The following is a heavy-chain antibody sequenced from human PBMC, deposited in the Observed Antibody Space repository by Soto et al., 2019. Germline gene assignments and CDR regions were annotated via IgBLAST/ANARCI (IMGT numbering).Heavy chain of an antibody. V-gene: IGHV4-61*01. D-gene: IGHD4-17*01. CDR3: ARGATVTQYDY. CDR2: GSYSGTT. CDR1: GVSVSSGSFY. Sequence: SETLSLTCTVSGVSVSSGSFYWAWIRQPPGKGLEWIGFGSYSGTTNYKPSLKSRVTISVDTSRSQISLKVSSLTAADTAVYYCARGATVTQYDYWGHGTLATVSS. J-gene: IGHJ4*01.